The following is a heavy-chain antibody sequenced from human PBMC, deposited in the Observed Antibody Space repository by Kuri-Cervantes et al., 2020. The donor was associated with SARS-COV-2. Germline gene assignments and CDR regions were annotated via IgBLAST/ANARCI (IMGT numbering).Heavy chain of an antibody. V-gene: IGHV4-34*01. Sequence: SETLSLTCAVYGGSFSGYYWSWIRQPPGKGLEWIGEINHSGTTNYNPSLKSRVTISVDTSKSQFSLNLTSVTAADTAVYYCALSSTSRNYYYYGMDVWGQGTTVTVSS. CDR3: ALSSTSRNYYYYGMDV. CDR2: INHSGTT. CDR1: GGSFSGYY. D-gene: IGHD2-2*01. J-gene: IGHJ6*02.